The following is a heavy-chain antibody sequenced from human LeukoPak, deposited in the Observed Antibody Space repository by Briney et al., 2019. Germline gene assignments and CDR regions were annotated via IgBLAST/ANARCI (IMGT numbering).Heavy chain of an antibody. J-gene: IGHJ4*02. CDR2: ISSSGSTI. Sequence: GGSLRLSCAASGFTFSSYAMSWVRQAPGKGLEWVSYISSSGSTIYYADSVKGRFTISRDNAKNSLYLQMNSLRAEDTAVYYCARGRGYSGYDPIDYWGQGTLVTVSS. CDR3: ARGRGYSGYDPIDY. D-gene: IGHD5-12*01. CDR1: GFTFSSYA. V-gene: IGHV3-48*04.